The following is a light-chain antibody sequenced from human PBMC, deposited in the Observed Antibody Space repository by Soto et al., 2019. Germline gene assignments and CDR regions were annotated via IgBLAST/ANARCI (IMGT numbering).Light chain of an antibody. CDR3: QQDNSYPRP. CDR1: QGISNY. CDR2: AAS. J-gene: IGKJ5*01. Sequence: DIQMTQSPSSLSSSVGDRVTITCRASQGISNYVAWFQQKPGKAAKFLIYAASSLQSGVPSKFSGSGSGTDFTLTISSLQPEYFATYYCQQDNSYPRPFGQGTRLEIK. V-gene: IGKV1-16*02.